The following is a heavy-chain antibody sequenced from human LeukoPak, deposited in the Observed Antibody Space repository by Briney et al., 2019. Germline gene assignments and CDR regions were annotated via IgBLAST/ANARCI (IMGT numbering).Heavy chain of an antibody. CDR1: GGTFSSYA. CDR2: IIPILGTA. J-gene: IGHJ3*02. CDR3: ARNSGYVHDSFDI. D-gene: IGHD5-12*01. Sequence: GSSVKVSCKASGGTFSSYAISWVRQAPGQGLEWMGGIIPILGTANYAQKFQGRVTITADESTSTAYMELSSLRSEDTAVYYCARNSGYVHDSFDIWGQGTMVTVSS. V-gene: IGHV1-69*01.